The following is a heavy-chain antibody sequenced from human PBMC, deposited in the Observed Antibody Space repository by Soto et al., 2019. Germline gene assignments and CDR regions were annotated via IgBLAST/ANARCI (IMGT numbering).Heavy chain of an antibody. J-gene: IGHJ5*02. Sequence: GESLKISCKGSGYSFTTSWIGWVRQMPGKGLEWMGIIFPADSDTRYSPAFQGQVTISVDKSISTAYLQWSSLEASDTAMYYCAPILRGNWFDPWGQGTLVTVSS. V-gene: IGHV5-51*01. CDR3: APILRGNWFDP. D-gene: IGHD2-21*02. CDR1: GYSFTTSW. CDR2: IFPADSDT.